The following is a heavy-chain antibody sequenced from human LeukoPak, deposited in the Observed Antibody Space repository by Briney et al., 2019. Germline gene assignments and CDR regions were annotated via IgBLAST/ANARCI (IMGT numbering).Heavy chain of an antibody. J-gene: IGHJ5*02. CDR3: ARDRSYGPGGWFDP. V-gene: IGHV1-2*02. CDR2: INPNSGGT. D-gene: IGHD2-2*01. Sequence: ASVKVSCKASGYTFASYYMHWVRQAPGQGLEWMGWINPNSGGTNYAQKFQGRVTMTRDTSISTAYMELSRLRSDDTAVYYCARDRSYGPGGWFDPWGQGTLVTVSS. CDR1: GYTFASYY.